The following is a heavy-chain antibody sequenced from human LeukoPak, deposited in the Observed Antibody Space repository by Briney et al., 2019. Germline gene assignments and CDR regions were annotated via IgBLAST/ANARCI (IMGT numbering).Heavy chain of an antibody. CDR3: VRQIAVGGSGYFDY. CDR2: ISSSGSTI. CDR1: GFTFSSYE. Sequence: GGSLRLSCAASGFTFSSYEMNWVRQAPGKGLEWVSYISSSGSTIYYADSVKGRFTISRDTAKNSLYLQMNSLRAEDTAVYYCVRQIAVGGSGYFDYWGQGTLVTVSS. D-gene: IGHD6-19*01. V-gene: IGHV3-48*03. J-gene: IGHJ4*02.